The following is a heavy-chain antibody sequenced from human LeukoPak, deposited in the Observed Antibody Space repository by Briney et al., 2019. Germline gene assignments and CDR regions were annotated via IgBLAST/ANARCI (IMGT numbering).Heavy chain of an antibody. D-gene: IGHD6-19*01. CDR1: GYTFTGYF. CDR2: INPSGGTT. V-gene: IGHV1-46*01. J-gene: IGHJ3*02. CDR3: ASLAGTVLDDAFDI. Sequence: TSVTVSCKASGYTFTGYFMDWVRQAPGQGLEWMGIINPSGGTTSYAQKFQGRVTMTRDTSTSTVYMELSSLRSEDTAVYYCASLAGTVLDDAFDIWDQGTMVTVSS.